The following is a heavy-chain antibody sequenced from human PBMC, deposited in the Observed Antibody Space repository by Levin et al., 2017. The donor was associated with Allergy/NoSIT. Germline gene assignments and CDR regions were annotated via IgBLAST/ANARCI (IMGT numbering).Heavy chain of an antibody. CDR3: AKGGTYYDFWSGSKGY. D-gene: IGHD3-3*01. V-gene: IGHV3-23*01. CDR2: ISGSGDNT. Sequence: QPGGSLRLSCAASGFSFSSFVMTWVRQAPGKGLEWVSAISGSGDNTYFADSVKGRFTISRDNSKNTLYLQMNSLRAEDTAVYYCAKGGTYYDFWSGSKGYWGQGTLVTVSS. J-gene: IGHJ4*02. CDR1: GFSFSSFV.